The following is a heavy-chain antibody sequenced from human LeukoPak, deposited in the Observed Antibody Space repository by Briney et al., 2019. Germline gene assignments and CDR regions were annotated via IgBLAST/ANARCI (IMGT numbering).Heavy chain of an antibody. J-gene: IGHJ4*02. D-gene: IGHD6-13*01. CDR1: GITLSNYG. CDR3: ARDRPAAGTFDY. V-gene: IGHV3-20*04. Sequence: PGGSLRLSCAVSGITLSNYGMSWVRQAPGKGLEWVSGISWNSGSIGYADSVKGRFTISRDNAKNSLYLQMNSLRAEDTAVYYCARDRPAAGTFDYWGQGTLVTVSS. CDR2: ISWNSGSI.